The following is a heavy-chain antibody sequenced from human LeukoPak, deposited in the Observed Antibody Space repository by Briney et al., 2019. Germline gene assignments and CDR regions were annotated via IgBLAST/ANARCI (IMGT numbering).Heavy chain of an antibody. V-gene: IGHV4-4*02. J-gene: IGHJ3*02. CDR2: IYHSGST. D-gene: IGHD2-15*01. Sequence: SETLSLTCAVSGGSISSSNWWSWVRQPPGKGLEWIGEIYHSGSTNYNPSLKSRVTISVDKSKNQFSLKLSSVTAADTAVYYCARLGYGLKPGAFDIWGQGTMVTVSS. CDR1: GGSISSSNW. CDR3: ARLGYGLKPGAFDI.